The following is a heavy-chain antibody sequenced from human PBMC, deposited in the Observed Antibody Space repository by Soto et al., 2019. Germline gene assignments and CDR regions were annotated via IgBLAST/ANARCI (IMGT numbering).Heavy chain of an antibody. J-gene: IGHJ5*02. V-gene: IGHV4-59*08. CDR3: ARLGAYYQSLDP. CDR2: IYHSGST. CDR1: GGSISTYY. Sequence: LSLTCTDSGGSISTYYWSWVRQPPGKGLEWIGYIYHSGSTNYNPSLESRVTMSVDTSKNQFSLKLSSVAAADTAVYYCARLGAYYQSLDPWGQGTLVTVSS. D-gene: IGHD3-22*01.